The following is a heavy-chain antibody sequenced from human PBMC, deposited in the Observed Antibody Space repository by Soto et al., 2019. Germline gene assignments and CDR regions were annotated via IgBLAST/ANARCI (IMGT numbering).Heavy chain of an antibody. V-gene: IGHV1-18*01. CDR1: GYTFTSYG. Sequence: ASVKVSCRASGYTFTSYGISWVRQAPGQGLEWMGWISAYNGNTNYAQKLQGRVTMTTDTSTSTAYMELRSLRSDDTAVYYCARGPRGNYDFWSGYRNYYYYGMDVWGQGTTVTVSS. D-gene: IGHD3-3*01. CDR2: ISAYNGNT. CDR3: ARGPRGNYDFWSGYRNYYYYGMDV. J-gene: IGHJ6*02.